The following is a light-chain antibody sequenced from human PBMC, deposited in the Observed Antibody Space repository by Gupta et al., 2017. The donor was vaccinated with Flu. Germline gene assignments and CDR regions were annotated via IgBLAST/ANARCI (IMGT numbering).Light chain of an antibody. J-gene: IGLJ1*01. V-gene: IGLV2-8*01. Sequence: QSALTHPPSASGSPGQSVAIPCTGSRRDIGGNNYVPCNQQHPGKAPTLMIYEVNKRPSGVPDRFSAAKSGNTASLTVAGLQAEDEADYYFCSYGINDVFGAGTKVTVL. CDR3: CSYGINDV. CDR1: RRDIGGNNY. CDR2: EVN.